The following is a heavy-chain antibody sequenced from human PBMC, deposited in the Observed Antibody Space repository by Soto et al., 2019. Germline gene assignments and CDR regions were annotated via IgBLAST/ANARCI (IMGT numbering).Heavy chain of an antibody. J-gene: IGHJ6*02. CDR3: AVLRYFDWLLVNMGHYYGMDV. V-gene: IGHV1-18*01. CDR2: ISAYNGNT. CDR1: GYTFTSYG. D-gene: IGHD3-9*01. Sequence: QVQLVQSGAEVKKPGASVKVSCKASGYTFTSYGISWVRQAPGQGLEWMGWISAYNGNTNYAQKLQGRVTMTPDTSTSTAYMELRSLRSDDTAVYYCAVLRYFDWLLVNMGHYYGMDVWGQGTTVTVSS.